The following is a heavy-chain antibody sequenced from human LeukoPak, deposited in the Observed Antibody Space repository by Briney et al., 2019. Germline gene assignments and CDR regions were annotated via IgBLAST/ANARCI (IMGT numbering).Heavy chain of an antibody. CDR3: ARTHPGGDFFDY. CDR2: IYYSGST. CDR1: GGSISSYY. D-gene: IGHD1-26*01. J-gene: IGHJ4*02. Sequence: SETLSLTCTVSGGSISSYYWSWIRQPPGKGLEWIGYIYYSGSTNYNPSLKSRVTISVDTSKNQFSLKLSSVTAADTAVYYCARTHPGGDFFDYWGQGTLVTVSS. V-gene: IGHV4-59*12.